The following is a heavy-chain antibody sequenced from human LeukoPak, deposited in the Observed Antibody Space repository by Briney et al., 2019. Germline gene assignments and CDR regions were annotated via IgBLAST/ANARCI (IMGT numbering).Heavy chain of an antibody. CDR3: ARGVHVRVYDSNPHYGHY. CDR1: GYTFTGYY. J-gene: IGHJ4*02. CDR2: INPNSGST. D-gene: IGHD3-22*01. V-gene: IGHV1-46*01. Sequence: ASVKVSCKASGYTFTGYYMHWVRQAPGQGLEWMGWINPNSGSTSYSQKFQGRVTMTRDMSTSTVYMELSSLRSEDTALYYCARGVHVRVYDSNPHYGHYWGQGTLVTVSS.